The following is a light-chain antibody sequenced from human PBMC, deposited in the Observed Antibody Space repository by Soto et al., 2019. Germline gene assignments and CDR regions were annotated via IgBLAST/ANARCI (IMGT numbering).Light chain of an antibody. Sequence: EIVLTQSPVTRSLSPGERATLSCRASQSVSSSYLAWYQQKPGQAPRLLIYGASSRATGIPDRFSGSGSGTDITLTISRLEPEDFAVYYCQQYGSSPLTFGGGTKVDIK. V-gene: IGKV3-20*01. CDR3: QQYGSSPLT. CDR1: QSVSSSY. J-gene: IGKJ4*01. CDR2: GAS.